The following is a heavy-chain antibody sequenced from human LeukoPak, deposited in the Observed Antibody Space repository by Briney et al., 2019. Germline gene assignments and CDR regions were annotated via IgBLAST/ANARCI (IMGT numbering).Heavy chain of an antibody. CDR1: GFTFSTYS. Sequence: GGSLRLSCAVSGFTFSTYSMHWVRQAPGKGLEWVAVISYDDSNKYYADSVKGRFTISRDNSKNTLYLQMNSLRAEDAAVYYCARDPFSVYYDSSGYQSGFDYWGQGTLVTVSS. CDR3: ARDPFSVYYDSSGYQSGFDY. D-gene: IGHD3-22*01. J-gene: IGHJ4*02. V-gene: IGHV3-30*04. CDR2: ISYDDSNK.